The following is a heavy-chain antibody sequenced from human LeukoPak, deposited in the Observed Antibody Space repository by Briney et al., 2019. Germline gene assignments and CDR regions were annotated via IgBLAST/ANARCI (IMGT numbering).Heavy chain of an antibody. V-gene: IGHV3-7*01. Sequence: GGSLRVSCAASGFTFSSYWMSWVRQAPGKGLEWAANIKQDGSEKYYVDSVKGRFTISRDNAENSLYLQMNSLRAEDTAVYYCARDQQWLVPRYYYYGMDVWGQGTTVTVSS. J-gene: IGHJ6*02. CDR3: ARDQQWLVPRYYYYGMDV. D-gene: IGHD6-19*01. CDR1: GFTFSSYW. CDR2: IKQDGSEK.